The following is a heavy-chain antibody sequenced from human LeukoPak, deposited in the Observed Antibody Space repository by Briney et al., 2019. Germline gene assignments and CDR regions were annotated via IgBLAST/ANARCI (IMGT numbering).Heavy chain of an antibody. V-gene: IGHV4-59*01. D-gene: IGHD3-10*01. CDR1: GAYITSYS. Sequence: SETLSPTCSISGAYITSYSWSWIRQPPGEALEWIGCVYERGNTDFNPSLKSRVTISRDASRNQFSLHLNSVTAADTALYYCARDGVNYYGSGNWFDPWGLGTLVTVSS. CDR2: VYERGNT. J-gene: IGHJ5*02. CDR3: ARDGVNYYGSGNWFDP.